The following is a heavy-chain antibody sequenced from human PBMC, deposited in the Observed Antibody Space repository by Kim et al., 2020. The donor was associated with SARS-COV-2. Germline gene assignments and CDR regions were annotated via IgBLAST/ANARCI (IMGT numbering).Heavy chain of an antibody. D-gene: IGHD2-2*01. CDR1: GGTFSSYA. Sequence: SVKVSCKASGGTFSSYAISWVRQAPGQGLEWMGGIIPIFGTANYAQKLQGRVTITADESTSTAYMELSSLRSEDTAVYYCARGQDIVVVPAAPTPYYYYGMDVWGQGTTVTVSS. CDR3: ARGQDIVVVPAAPTPYYYYGMDV. J-gene: IGHJ6*02. V-gene: IGHV1-69*13. CDR2: IIPIFGTA.